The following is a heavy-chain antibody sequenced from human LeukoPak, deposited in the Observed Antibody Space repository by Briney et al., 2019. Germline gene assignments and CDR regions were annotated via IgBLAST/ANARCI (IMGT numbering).Heavy chain of an antibody. Sequence: GGSLRLSCAASGFTVSSNYMSWVRQAPGKGLEWVSVIYSGGSTYYADSVKGRFTISRDNSKNTLYLQMNSLRAEDTAVYYCARAYSSSSRYFDYWGQGTLVTVSS. CDR1: GFTVSSNY. CDR3: ARAYSSSSRYFDY. D-gene: IGHD6-13*01. J-gene: IGHJ4*02. V-gene: IGHV3-66*01. CDR2: IYSGGST.